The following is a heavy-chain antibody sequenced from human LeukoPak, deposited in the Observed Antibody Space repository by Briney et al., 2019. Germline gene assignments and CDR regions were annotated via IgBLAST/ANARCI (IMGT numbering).Heavy chain of an antibody. J-gene: IGHJ4*02. CDR3: ARHPRGTSGYYGYVDY. CDR1: GGSISSSTYY. V-gene: IGHV4-39*01. Sequence: PSETLSLTCTVSGGSISSSTYYCGWIRQPPGKGPEWIGSIYYSGSTYYNPSLKSRVTISVDTSKNQFSLELTSVTAADTAVYYCARHPRGTSGYYGYVDYWGQGTLVTVSS. CDR2: IYYSGST. D-gene: IGHD3-22*01.